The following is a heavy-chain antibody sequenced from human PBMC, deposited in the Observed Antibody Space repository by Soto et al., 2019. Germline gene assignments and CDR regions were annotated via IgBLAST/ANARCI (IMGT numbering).Heavy chain of an antibody. Sequence: SETLSLTCTVSGGSISSGGYYWSWIRQHPGKGLEWIGYIYYSGSTYYNPSLKSRVTISVDTSKNQFSLKLSSVTAADTAVYYCARDRVRRGRIGDYGGYYFDYWGQGTLVTVSS. CDR3: ARDRVRRGRIGDYGGYYFDY. CDR1: GGSISSGGYY. CDR2: IYYSGST. D-gene: IGHD4-17*01. V-gene: IGHV4-31*03. J-gene: IGHJ4*02.